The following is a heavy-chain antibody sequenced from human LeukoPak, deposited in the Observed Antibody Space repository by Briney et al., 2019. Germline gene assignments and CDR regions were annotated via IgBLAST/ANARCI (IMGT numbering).Heavy chain of an antibody. V-gene: IGHV3-48*01. J-gene: IGHJ5*02. D-gene: IGHD2-2*01. Sequence: GGSLRLSCAASGFTFSSYSMNWVRQAPGKGLEWVSYISSSSSTIYYADSVKGRFTISRDNAKNSLYLQMNSLRAEDTAVYYCARDRAGGCSSTSCYYNWFDPWGQGTLVTVSS. CDR2: ISSSSSTI. CDR3: ARDRAGGCSSTSCYYNWFDP. CDR1: GFTFSSYS.